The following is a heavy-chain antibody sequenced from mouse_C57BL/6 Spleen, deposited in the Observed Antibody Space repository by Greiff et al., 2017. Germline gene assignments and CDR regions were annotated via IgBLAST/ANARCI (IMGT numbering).Heavy chain of an antibody. J-gene: IGHJ3*01. CDR3: ARDYSNSAWFAY. V-gene: IGHV5-17*01. D-gene: IGHD2-5*01. CDR1: GFTFSDYG. Sequence: EVHLVESGGGLVKPGGSLKLSCAASGFTFSDYGMHWVRQAPEKGLEWVAYISSGRSTTYYADTVKGRFTISRDNAKNTLFLQMTSLKSEDTAMYYCARDYSNSAWFAYWGQGTLVTVSA. CDR2: ISSGRSTT.